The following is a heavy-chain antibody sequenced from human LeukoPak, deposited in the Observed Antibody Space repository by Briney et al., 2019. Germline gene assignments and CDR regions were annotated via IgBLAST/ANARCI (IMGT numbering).Heavy chain of an antibody. D-gene: IGHD2-21*02. CDR3: ARGVTTGLDWFDP. Sequence: KSSETLPLTCTVSGGSINSHYWSWIRQSPGKGLEWIGFIYKSDSTNYNPTLKSRVTISADTSKNQISLKLSSVTAADTAVYYCARGVTTGLDWFDPWGQGTLVIVSS. CDR2: IYKSDST. J-gene: IGHJ5*02. V-gene: IGHV4-59*11. CDR1: GGSINSHY.